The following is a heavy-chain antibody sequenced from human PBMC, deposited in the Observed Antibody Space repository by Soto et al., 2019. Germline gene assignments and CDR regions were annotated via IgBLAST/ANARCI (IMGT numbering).Heavy chain of an antibody. J-gene: IGHJ6*03. CDR2: INAGNGNT. Sequence: ASVKVSCKASGYTFTSYAMHWVRQAPGQRLEWMGWINAGNGNTKYSQKFQGRVTITRDTSASTAYMELSSLRSEDTAVYYCAGSIAAAVSPYYYYMDVWGKGTTVTVSS. CDR3: AGSIAAAVSPYYYYMDV. CDR1: GYTFTSYA. V-gene: IGHV1-3*01. D-gene: IGHD6-13*01.